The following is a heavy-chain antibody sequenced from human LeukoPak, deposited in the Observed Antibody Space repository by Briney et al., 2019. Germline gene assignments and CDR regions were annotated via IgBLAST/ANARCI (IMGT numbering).Heavy chain of an antibody. Sequence: PGGSLRLSCAASGFTFSSYSMNWVRQAPGKGLEWVSYISSSSSTIYYADSVKGRFTISRDNAKNSLYLQMNSLGDEDTAVYYCAREGKGYSSSWGQGTLVTVSS. CDR2: ISSSSSTI. V-gene: IGHV3-48*02. CDR3: AREGKGYSSS. J-gene: IGHJ4*02. CDR1: GFTFSSYS. D-gene: IGHD6-13*01.